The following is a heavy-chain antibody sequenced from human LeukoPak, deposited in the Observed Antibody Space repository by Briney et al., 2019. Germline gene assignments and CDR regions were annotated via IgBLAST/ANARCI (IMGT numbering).Heavy chain of an antibody. CDR3: ARSGGYNYGYWGYFDS. D-gene: IGHD5-18*01. CDR1: GFSFSTYA. V-gene: IGHV3-30*04. Sequence: GRSLRLSCAASGFSFSTYAMHWVRQAPGKGLEWVAVISLDGRNEYYADSVKGRFTISRDNSKNTLYLQMNSLRAEDTTVYYCARSGGYNYGYWGYFDSWGQRALVTVYS. J-gene: IGHJ4*02. CDR2: ISLDGRNE.